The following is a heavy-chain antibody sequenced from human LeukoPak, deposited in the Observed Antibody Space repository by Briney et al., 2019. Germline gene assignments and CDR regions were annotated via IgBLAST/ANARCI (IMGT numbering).Heavy chain of an antibody. Sequence: SSETLSLTCTVSGGSISSGSYYWSWIRQPAGKGLEWIGRIYTSGSTNYNPFLKSRVTISVDTSKNQFSLKLSSVTAADTAVYYCAREFQLLWFGELSFYFDYWGQGTLVTVSS. CDR1: GGSISSGSYY. CDR3: AREFQLLWFGELSFYFDY. CDR2: IYTSGST. J-gene: IGHJ4*02. D-gene: IGHD3-10*01. V-gene: IGHV4-61*02.